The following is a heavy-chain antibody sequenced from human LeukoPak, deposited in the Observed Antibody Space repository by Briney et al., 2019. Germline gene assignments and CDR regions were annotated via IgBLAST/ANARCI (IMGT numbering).Heavy chain of an antibody. CDR3: ARDTFMPYYDFWSGLDY. J-gene: IGHJ4*02. V-gene: IGHV4-61*02. CDR2: IYTSGST. Sequence: SETLSLTCTVSGSSISSGSYYWSWIRQPAGKGLEWIGRIYTSGSTNYNPSLKSRVTISVDTFKNQFSLKLSSVTAADTAVYYCARDTFMPYYDFWSGLDYWGQGTLVTVSS. D-gene: IGHD3-3*01. CDR1: GSSISSGSYY.